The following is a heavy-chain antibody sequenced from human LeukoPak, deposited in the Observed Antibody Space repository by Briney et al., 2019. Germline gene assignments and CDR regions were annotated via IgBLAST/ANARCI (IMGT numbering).Heavy chain of an antibody. Sequence: GGSLRLSCAASGFTFSSYGMDWVRQAPGKGLEWVSFIKSGGTTFYADSVKGRFTISRDNSKNTLYLQMNSLRAEDTAIYYCAKGSSYNFEYWGQGTLVAVSS. CDR1: GFTFSSYG. D-gene: IGHD1-14*01. V-gene: IGHV3-23*01. CDR2: IKSGGTT. CDR3: AKGSSYNFEY. J-gene: IGHJ4*02.